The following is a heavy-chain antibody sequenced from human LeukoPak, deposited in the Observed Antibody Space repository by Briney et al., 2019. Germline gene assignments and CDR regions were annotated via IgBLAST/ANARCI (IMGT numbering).Heavy chain of an antibody. CDR3: ARDGGNYYDSSGYYGFWFDP. D-gene: IGHD3-22*01. Sequence: ASVKVSCKASGYTFTSYGISWVRQAPGQGLEWMGWISAYNGNTNYAQKLQGRVTMTTDTSTSTAYMELRSLRSDDTAVYYCARDGGNYYDSSGYYGFWFDPWGQGTLVTVSS. CDR2: ISAYNGNT. V-gene: IGHV1-18*01. CDR1: GYTFTSYG. J-gene: IGHJ5*02.